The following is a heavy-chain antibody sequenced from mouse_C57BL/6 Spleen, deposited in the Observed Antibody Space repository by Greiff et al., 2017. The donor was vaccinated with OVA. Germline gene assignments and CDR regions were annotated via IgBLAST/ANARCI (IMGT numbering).Heavy chain of an antibody. CDR1: GYAFSSSW. CDR2: IYPGDGDT. D-gene: IGHD3-2*02. Sequence: QVQLQQSGPELVKPGASVKISCKASGYAFSSSWMNWVKQRPGKGLEWIGRIYPGDGDTNYNVKFKGKATLTADKSSSTAYMQLSSLTSEDSAVYFCAQDSSGPGYWGQGTTLTVSS. CDR3: AQDSSGPGY. J-gene: IGHJ2*01. V-gene: IGHV1-82*01.